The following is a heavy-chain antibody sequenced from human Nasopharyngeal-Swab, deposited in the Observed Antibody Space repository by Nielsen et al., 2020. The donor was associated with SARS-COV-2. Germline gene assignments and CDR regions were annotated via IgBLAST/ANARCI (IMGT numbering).Heavy chain of an antibody. J-gene: IGHJ4*02. CDR1: GYTFTGYY. V-gene: IGHV1-2*06. CDR3: ARANLYSSGWYIPDY. Sequence: ASVKVSCEASGYTFTGYYMHWVRQAPGQGLEWMGRINPNSGGTNYAQKFQGRVTMTRDTSISIAYMELSRLRSDDTAVYYCARANLYSSGWYIPDYWGQGTLVTVSS. CDR2: INPNSGGT. D-gene: IGHD6-19*01.